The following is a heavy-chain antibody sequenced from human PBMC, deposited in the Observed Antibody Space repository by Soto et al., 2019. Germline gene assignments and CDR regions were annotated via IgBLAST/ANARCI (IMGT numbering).Heavy chain of an antibody. D-gene: IGHD6-19*01. V-gene: IGHV4-59*01. Sequence: QVQLQESGPGLVKPSETLSLTCTVSGGSISSYYWSWIRQPPGKGLEWIGYIYYSGSTNYNPSLQSRVTISVDTSKNQFSLKLSSVTAGDTAVYYCARVVRSGWYYFDYWGQGTRVTVSS. CDR1: GGSISSYY. J-gene: IGHJ4*02. CDR2: IYYSGST. CDR3: ARVVRSGWYYFDY.